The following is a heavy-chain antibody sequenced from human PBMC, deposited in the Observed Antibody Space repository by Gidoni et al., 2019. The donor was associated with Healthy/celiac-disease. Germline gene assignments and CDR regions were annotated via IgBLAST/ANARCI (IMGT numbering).Heavy chain of an antibody. CDR3: ARVPERYGDYVLDFDY. V-gene: IGHV1-18*04. CDR2: ISACNGNT. CDR1: GYTFTSSG. Sequence: QVQLVQSGAEVKKPGASVKVSCKASGYTFTSSGISWVRQAPGQGLEWMGWISACNGNTNYAQKLQGRVTMTTDTSTSTAYMELRSLRSDDTAVYYCARVPERYGDYVLDFDYWGQGTLVTVSS. D-gene: IGHD4-17*01. J-gene: IGHJ4*02.